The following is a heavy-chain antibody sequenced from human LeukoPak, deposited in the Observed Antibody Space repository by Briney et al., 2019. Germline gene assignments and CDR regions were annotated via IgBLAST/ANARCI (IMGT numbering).Heavy chain of an antibody. Sequence: GGSLRLSCAASGFTFGDYAMHWVRQAPGKGLEWVSGISWNSGSIGYADSVKGRFTISRDNAKNSLYLQMNSLRAEDTALYYCAKDISAGVSAAGDYWGQGTLVTVSS. CDR2: ISWNSGSI. CDR1: GFTFGDYA. D-gene: IGHD6-13*01. J-gene: IGHJ4*02. CDR3: AKDISAGVSAAGDY. V-gene: IGHV3-9*01.